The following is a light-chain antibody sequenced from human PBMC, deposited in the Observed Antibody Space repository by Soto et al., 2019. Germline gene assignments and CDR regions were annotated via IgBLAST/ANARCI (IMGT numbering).Light chain of an antibody. V-gene: IGLV2-14*03. J-gene: IGLJ3*02. CDR2: DVS. Sequence: QSALTQPASVSGSPGQSITISCTGTSSDVGGYNYVSWYQQHPGKAPKLMIYDVSYRPSGVSNRFSGSKSGNTASLTISGLQADDEADYYCSSYTMTSTLGVFGGGTKVTVL. CDR3: SSYTMTSTLGV. CDR1: SSDVGGYNY.